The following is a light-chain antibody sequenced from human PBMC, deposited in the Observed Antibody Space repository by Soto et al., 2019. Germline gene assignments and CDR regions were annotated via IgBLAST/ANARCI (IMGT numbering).Light chain of an antibody. CDR1: QGSDTY. CDR3: QKYTRAPFT. V-gene: IGKV1-27*01. Sequence: DIQMTQSPSSLSASVGDRVTITCRASQGSDTYFAWYQQKPWQVPKLLIYAASTLHSGVPSRFSGSGSGTDVNLTISSRQPEDVATYFCQKYTRAPFTFGPGTKVDIK. CDR2: AAS. J-gene: IGKJ3*01.